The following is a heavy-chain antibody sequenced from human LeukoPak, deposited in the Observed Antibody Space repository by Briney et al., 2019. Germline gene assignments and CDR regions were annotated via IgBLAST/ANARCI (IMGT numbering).Heavy chain of an antibody. CDR1: GFTFSDYN. CDR2: ITSSSSII. J-gene: IGHJ3*02. Sequence: PTGGSLRLSCAASGFTFSDYNMNWVRQAPGKGLEWVSYITSSSSIIYYADSVKGRFTISRDNAKNSLYLQMNSLRDEDTAVYYCARDRRWAFDIWGQGTMVTVSS. D-gene: IGHD4-23*01. CDR3: ARDRRWAFDI. V-gene: IGHV3-48*02.